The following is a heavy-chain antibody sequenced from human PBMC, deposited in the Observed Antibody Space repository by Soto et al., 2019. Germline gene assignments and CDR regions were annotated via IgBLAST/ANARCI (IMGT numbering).Heavy chain of an antibody. Sequence: ASVKVSCKASGYTFTGYYMHWVRQAPGQGLEWMGWINPNSGGTNYAQKFQGWVTMTRDTSISTAYMELSRLRSDDTAVYYCARDSSVTSRTSWCNYWGQGTLVTVSS. CDR3: ARDSSVTSRTSWCNY. CDR2: INPNSGGT. D-gene: IGHD6-19*01. J-gene: IGHJ4*02. V-gene: IGHV1-2*04. CDR1: GYTFTGYY.